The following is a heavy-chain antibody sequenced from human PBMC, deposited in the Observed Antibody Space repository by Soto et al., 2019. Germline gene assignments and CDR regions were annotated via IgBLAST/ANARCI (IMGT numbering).Heavy chain of an antibody. CDR3: ARGRRFGSGWYNY. Sequence: QVQLQQWGAGLLKPSETLSLTCAVYGGSFSGYYWSWIRQPPGKGLEWIGEINHSGSTNYNPSLKSRVTISVDTSKNQFSLKLSSVTAADTAVYYCARGRRFGSGWYNYWGQVTLVTVSS. V-gene: IGHV4-34*01. J-gene: IGHJ4*02. CDR1: GGSFSGYY. D-gene: IGHD6-19*01. CDR2: INHSGST.